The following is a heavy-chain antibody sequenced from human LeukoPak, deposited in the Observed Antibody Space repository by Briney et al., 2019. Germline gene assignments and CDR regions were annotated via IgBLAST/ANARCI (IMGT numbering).Heavy chain of an antibody. CDR2: IGTAGDT. J-gene: IGHJ4*02. CDR1: GFTFSSYD. Sequence: PGGSLRLSCAASGFTFSSYDMHWVRQVTGKGLEWVSAIGTAGDTYYPGSVKGRFTISRENAKNSLYLQMNSLRAEDTAVYYCARGGVTYYYGSGSYPSLIDYWGQGTLVTVSS. V-gene: IGHV3-13*01. CDR3: ARGGVTYYYGSGSYPSLIDY. D-gene: IGHD3-10*01.